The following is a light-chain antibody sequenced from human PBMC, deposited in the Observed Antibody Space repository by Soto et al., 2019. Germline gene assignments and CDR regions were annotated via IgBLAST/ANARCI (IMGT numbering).Light chain of an antibody. CDR1: SSDVGTYNL. CDR3: CSYAGDSTLV. V-gene: IGLV2-23*02. J-gene: IGLJ2*01. CDR2: DVT. Sequence: QSALTQPASVSGSPGQSITISCTGTSSDVGTYNLVSWYQHHPGKAPKLMIYDVTRRPSGVSNRFSGSKSGNTASLTISGLQAEDEADYYCCSYAGDSTLVFGGGTQLTVL.